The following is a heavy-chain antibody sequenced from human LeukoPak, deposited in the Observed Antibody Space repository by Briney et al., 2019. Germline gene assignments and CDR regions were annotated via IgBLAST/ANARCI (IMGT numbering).Heavy chain of an antibody. CDR3: TRVQAGRAGLMDV. D-gene: IGHD6-13*01. V-gene: IGHV3-74*01. CDR1: GFTLSSYW. J-gene: IGHJ6*02. CDR2: IDPDGSTT. Sequence: PGGSLRLSCAASGFTLSSYWMHWVRQAPGEGLVWVSRIDPDGSTTNYADSVKGRFTTSRDNAKNTLYLQMNSLRAEDTVLYYCTRVQAGRAGLMDVWGRGTTVTVSS.